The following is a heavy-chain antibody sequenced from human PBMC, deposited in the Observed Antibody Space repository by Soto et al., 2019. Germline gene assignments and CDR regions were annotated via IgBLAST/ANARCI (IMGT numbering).Heavy chain of an antibody. Sequence: SVKVSCKASGGTFSSYTISWVRQAPGQGLEWMGRIIPILGIANYAQKFQGRVTITADKSTSTAYMELSSLRSEDTAAYFCVRGITMVRGVYYYYYYMDVWGKGTTVTVSS. V-gene: IGHV1-69*02. CDR1: GGTFSSYT. J-gene: IGHJ6*03. CDR2: IIPILGIA. CDR3: VRGITMVRGVYYYYYYMDV. D-gene: IGHD3-10*01.